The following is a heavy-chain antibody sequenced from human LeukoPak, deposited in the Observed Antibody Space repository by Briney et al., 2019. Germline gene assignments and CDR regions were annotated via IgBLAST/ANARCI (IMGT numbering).Heavy chain of an antibody. Sequence: XTXXGGSIXSYYWSWIRQPAGKGLEWIGRIHTSGSTNYNPSLKSRVTMSVDTSKNQFSLKLSSVTAADTAVYYCAXXRKXHXVVXTAIFILSWFDPWGQGTLVTVSS. V-gene: IGHV4-4*07. CDR3: AXXRKXHXVVXTAIFILSWFDP. CDR2: IHTSGST. D-gene: IGHD2-21*02. J-gene: IGHJ5*02. CDR1: GGSIXSYY.